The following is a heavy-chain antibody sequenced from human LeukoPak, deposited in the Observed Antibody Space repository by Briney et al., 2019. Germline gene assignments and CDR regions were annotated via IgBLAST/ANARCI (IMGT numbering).Heavy chain of an antibody. Sequence: GGSLRLSCAASGLTFNNHAMSWLRQAPGKGLEWVSGINGNGASTYYSDSVKGRFPISRDNSKTTLYLQMSSLRAEDTAIYYCAKDQGYSYYYLDYWGQGTLVIVSS. D-gene: IGHD5-18*01. CDR1: GLTFNNHA. CDR2: INGNGAST. V-gene: IGHV3-23*01. J-gene: IGHJ4*02. CDR3: AKDQGYSYYYLDY.